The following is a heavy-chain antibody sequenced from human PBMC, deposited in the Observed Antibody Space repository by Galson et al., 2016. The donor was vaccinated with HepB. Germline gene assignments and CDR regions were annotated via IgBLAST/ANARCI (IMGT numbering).Heavy chain of an antibody. J-gene: IGHJ6*02. CDR2: ISMSGNSR. CDR1: GFTFSRYG. Sequence: SLRLSCAGSGFTFSRYGMTWVRQAPGKGLEDVSSISMSGNSRDYAESVKGRFTISRDNSRSMLFLQMNSLRAEDTAVYYCASELELEIYGMDVWGQGTTVTVAS. V-gene: IGHV3-23*01. CDR3: ASELELEIYGMDV. D-gene: IGHD1-7*01.